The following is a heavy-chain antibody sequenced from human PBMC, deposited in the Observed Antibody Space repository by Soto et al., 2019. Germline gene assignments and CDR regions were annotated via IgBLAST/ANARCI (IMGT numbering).Heavy chain of an antibody. CDR2: ISSSSSYI. D-gene: IGHD2-2*01. Sequence: GGSLRLSCAASGFTFSSYSMNWVRQAPGKGLEWVSSISSSSSYIYYADSVKGRFTISRDNAKNSLYLQMNSLRAEDTAVYYCARDAWRENGVVPAATLSYFDYWGQGTLVTVSS. J-gene: IGHJ4*02. V-gene: IGHV3-21*01. CDR3: ARDAWRENGVVPAATLSYFDY. CDR1: GFTFSSYS.